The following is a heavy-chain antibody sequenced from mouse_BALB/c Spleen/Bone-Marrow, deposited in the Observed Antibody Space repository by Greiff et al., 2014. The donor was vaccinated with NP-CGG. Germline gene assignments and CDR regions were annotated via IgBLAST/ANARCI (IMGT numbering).Heavy chain of an antibody. V-gene: IGHV3-6*02. CDR3: ARVYDYDEYFDV. D-gene: IGHD2-4*01. CDR1: GYSITSGYY. J-gene: IGHJ1*01. CDR2: ISYDGSN. Sequence: VHLKESGPGLVKPSQSLSLTCSVTGYSITSGYYWNWIRQFPGNKLEWMGYISYDGSNNYNPSLKNRISITRDTSKNQFFLKLNSVTTEDTATYYCARVYDYDEYFDVWGAGTTVAVSS.